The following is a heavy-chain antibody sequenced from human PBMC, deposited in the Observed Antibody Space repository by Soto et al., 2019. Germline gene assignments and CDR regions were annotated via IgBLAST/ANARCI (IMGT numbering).Heavy chain of an antibody. Sequence: QLQLQGSGPGLVKPSENLSLTCSVSGGSISSPSYYWGWIRQPPGKELEWIGSIYYSGNTYYNPSLNSRFTIFVCTSRNQFSRKVTYVTAADTAVHFCAIPSRITTFRRDYWCPGTHVTVYS. CDR3: AIPSRITTFRRDY. J-gene: IGHJ4*02. D-gene: IGHD1-1*01. V-gene: IGHV4-39*01. CDR1: GGSISSPSYY. CDR2: IYYSGNT.